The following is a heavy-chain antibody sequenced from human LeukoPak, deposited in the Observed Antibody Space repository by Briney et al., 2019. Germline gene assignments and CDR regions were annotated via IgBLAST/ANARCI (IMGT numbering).Heavy chain of an antibody. Sequence: GGSLRLSCAASGFTFDNYAMSWVRQAPGKGLEWVSSISASGGSTYYADSVKGRFTISRDNSNKILYLQMNSLRAEDTAVYYCAKYFSMIRGLRGTYYYYGMDVWGRGTTVTVSS. CDR3: AKYFSMIRGLRGTYYYYGMDV. J-gene: IGHJ6*04. D-gene: IGHD3-10*01. CDR2: ISASGGST. V-gene: IGHV3-23*01. CDR1: GFTFDNYA.